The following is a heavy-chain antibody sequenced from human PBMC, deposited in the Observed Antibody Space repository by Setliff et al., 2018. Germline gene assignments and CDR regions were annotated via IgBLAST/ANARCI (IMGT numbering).Heavy chain of an antibody. J-gene: IGHJ4*02. V-gene: IGHV4-61*09. CDR2: IYTRGSA. Sequence: KPSETLSLTCTVSGGSVSSGSYYWAWIRQPAGKGLEWIGHIYTRGSANYNLSLKSRVTITSANTVYMELSRLRYEDTAVYYCANAEVVVAPWGQGTLVTVSS. CDR3: ANAEVVVAP. CDR1: GGSVSSGSYY. D-gene: IGHD2-15*01.